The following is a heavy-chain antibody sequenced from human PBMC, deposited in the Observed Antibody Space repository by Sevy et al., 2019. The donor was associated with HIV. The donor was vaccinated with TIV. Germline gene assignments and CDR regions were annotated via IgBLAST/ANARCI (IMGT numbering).Heavy chain of an antibody. CDR2: MNPNSVNT. CDR3: ARVGRGYCSGGSCYQQPRLDFDY. J-gene: IGHJ4*02. D-gene: IGHD2-15*01. CDR1: GYTFTSYD. Sequence: ASVKVSCKASGYTFTSYDINWVRQATGQGLEWMGWMNPNSVNTGYAQKFQGRVTMTRNTSISTAYMELSSLRSEDTAVYYCARVGRGYCSGGSCYQQPRLDFDYWGQGTLVTVSS. V-gene: IGHV1-8*01.